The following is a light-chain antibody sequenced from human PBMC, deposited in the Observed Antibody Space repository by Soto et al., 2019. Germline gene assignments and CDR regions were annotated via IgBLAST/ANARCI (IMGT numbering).Light chain of an antibody. V-gene: IGKV3-20*01. CDR3: QQYSSSPYT. CDR1: QSVSSSY. J-gene: IGKJ2*01. Sequence: EIVLTQSPGTLSLSPGERATLSCRASQSVSSSYLVWYQQKRGQALRLLIYGASLRATGIPDRFSGSGSGTDFALTISSLEPEDFAVYYCQQYSSSPYTFGQGTKLEI. CDR2: GAS.